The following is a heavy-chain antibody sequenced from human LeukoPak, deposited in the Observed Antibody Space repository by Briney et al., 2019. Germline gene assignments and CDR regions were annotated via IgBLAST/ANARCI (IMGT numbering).Heavy chain of an antibody. V-gene: IGHV1-18*01. CDR3: ASLGSSWYNFDY. CDR2: ISAYNGNT. CDR1: GYTFTSYG. J-gene: IGHJ4*02. D-gene: IGHD6-13*01. Sequence: ASVKVSCKASGYTFTSYGISWVRQAPGQGLEWMGWISAYNGNTNYAQKLQGRVIMTTDTSTSTAYMELRSLRSDDTAVYYCASLGSSWYNFDYWGQGTLVTVSS.